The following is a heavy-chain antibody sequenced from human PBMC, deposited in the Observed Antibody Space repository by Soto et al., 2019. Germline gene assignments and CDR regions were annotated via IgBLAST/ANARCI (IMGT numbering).Heavy chain of an antibody. Sequence: QVQLVQSGAEVKKPGASVKVSCKASGYTFTSYAIHWVRQAPGQRLEWMGWINTAKDNTKYSQKCQGRVTITRDTSASIVYMELSSLRSEDTAVYYCARGSSWSYFDYWGQGTLVTVSS. CDR1: GYTFTSYA. CDR2: INTAKDNT. V-gene: IGHV1-3*04. CDR3: ARGSSWSYFDY. J-gene: IGHJ4*02. D-gene: IGHD6-13*01.